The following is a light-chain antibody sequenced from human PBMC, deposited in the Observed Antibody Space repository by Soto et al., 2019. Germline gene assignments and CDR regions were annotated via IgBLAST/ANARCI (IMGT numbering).Light chain of an antibody. Sequence: DIVWTQSPGTLSLSPGERSTLSCMSSQSVSSSYLAWYQQKPGQAPRLLIYGASSRATGIPDRFSGSGSGTDFTLTISRLEPEDFAVYYCQQYGSSPLTFGGGTKVDIK. CDR2: GAS. V-gene: IGKV3-20*01. CDR1: QSVSSSY. J-gene: IGKJ4*01. CDR3: QQYGSSPLT.